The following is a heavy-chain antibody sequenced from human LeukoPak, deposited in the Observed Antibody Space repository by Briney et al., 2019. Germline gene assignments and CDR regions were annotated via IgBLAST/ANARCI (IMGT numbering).Heavy chain of an antibody. V-gene: IGHV3-23*01. D-gene: IGHD1-7*01. J-gene: IGHJ4*02. CDR2: ISGSGSST. Sequence: PGGSLRLSCAASGFTFSSYGMSWVRQAPGKGLEWVSLISGSGSSTYYADSVKGRFTISRDNSKNTIYLQMDSLRAEDTAIYYCARDYWWNYDYWGQGTLVTVSS. CDR3: ARDYWWNYDY. CDR1: GFTFSSYG.